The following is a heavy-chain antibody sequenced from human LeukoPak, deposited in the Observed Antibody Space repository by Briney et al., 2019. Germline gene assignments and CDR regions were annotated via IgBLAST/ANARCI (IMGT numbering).Heavy chain of an antibody. CDR3: VRGALPGDNWYFDL. CDR2: FGSAGDT. CDR1: GFPFIAYD. Sequence: PGGSLRLSCATSGFPFIAYDMHWVRQAPGKGLEWVSAFGSAGDTYYPGAVKGRFIISRDYATNSLFLQMYSLRAGDTAVYFCVRGALPGDNWYFDLWGRGTLVIVSS. V-gene: IGHV3-13*01. J-gene: IGHJ2*01.